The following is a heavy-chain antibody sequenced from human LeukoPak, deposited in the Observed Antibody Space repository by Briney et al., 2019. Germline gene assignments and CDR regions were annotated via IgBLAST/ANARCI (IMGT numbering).Heavy chain of an antibody. CDR3: ARGAVAGPIDY. CDR2: ISAYNGNT. Sequence: ASVKVSCKASGYTFTSYGISWVRQAPGQGLEWMGWISAYNGNTNYAQKLQGRVTMTRDMSTTTDYMELRSLRSDDTAVYYCARGAVAGPIDYWGQGTLVTVSS. J-gene: IGHJ4*02. D-gene: IGHD6-19*01. CDR1: GYTFTSYG. V-gene: IGHV1-18*01.